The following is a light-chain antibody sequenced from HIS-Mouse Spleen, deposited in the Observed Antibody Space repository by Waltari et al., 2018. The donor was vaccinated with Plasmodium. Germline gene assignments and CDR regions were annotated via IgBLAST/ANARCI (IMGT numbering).Light chain of an antibody. J-gene: IGKJ4*01. V-gene: IGKV1-39*01. CDR3: QQSYSTPPT. CDR2: AAS. CDR1: QSIRSY. Sequence: DIQMTQSPSSPSASVRDRVTLTCRASQSIRSYLNWYQQKPGKAPKLLIYAASSLQSGVPSRFSGSGSGTDFTLTISSLQPEDFATYYCQQSYSTPPTFGGGTKVEIK.